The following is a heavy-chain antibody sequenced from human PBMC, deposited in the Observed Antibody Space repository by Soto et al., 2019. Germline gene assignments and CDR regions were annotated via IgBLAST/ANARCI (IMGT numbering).Heavy chain of an antibody. CDR2: TYYRSKWYN. CDR3: ARDPDAYYDILTGYYGMDV. D-gene: IGHD3-9*01. V-gene: IGHV6-1*01. CDR1: GDSVSSNSAA. J-gene: IGHJ6*02. Sequence: SQTLSLTCAISGDSVSSNSAAWNWIRQSPSRGLEWLGRTYYRSKWYNDYAVSVKSRITINPDTSKNQFSLQLNSVTPEDTAVYYCARDPDAYYDILTGYYGMDVGGQGTTVTVSS.